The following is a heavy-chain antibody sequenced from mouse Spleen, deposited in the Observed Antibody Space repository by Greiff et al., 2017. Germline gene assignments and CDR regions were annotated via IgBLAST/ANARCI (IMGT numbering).Heavy chain of an antibody. CDR1: GFTFSSYA. V-gene: IGHV5-6-2*01. CDR3: ARQPQYYAMDY. CDR2: INSNCGST. J-gene: IGHJ4*01. Sequence: DVKLVESGGGLVKPGGSLKLSCAASGFTFSSYAMSWVRQTPEKRLEWVAAINSNCGSTYYPDTVKDRFTISRDNAKNTLYLQMSSLRSEDTALYYCARQPQYYAMDYWGQGTSVTVSS.